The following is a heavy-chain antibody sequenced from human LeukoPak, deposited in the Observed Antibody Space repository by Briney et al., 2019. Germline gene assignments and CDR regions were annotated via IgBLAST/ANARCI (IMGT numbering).Heavy chain of an antibody. D-gene: IGHD3-22*01. CDR1: GDSIKSDSYY. V-gene: IGHV4-39*01. J-gene: IGHJ2*01. CDR2: IYYSGST. Sequence: SETPSLNCTVSGDSIKSDSYYWGWIRQPPGKGLEWIGTIYYSGSTYYNPSLKSRVTISVDTSKNQFSVKLSSVTAADTALYYCARHKEDFHDSSGPNFWYFDLWGRGTLVTVSS. CDR3: ARHKEDFHDSSGPNFWYFDL.